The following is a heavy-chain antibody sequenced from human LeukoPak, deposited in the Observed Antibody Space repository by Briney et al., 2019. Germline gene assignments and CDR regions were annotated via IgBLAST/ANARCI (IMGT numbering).Heavy chain of an antibody. Sequence: ASVKVSCKVCGCTLTELSMHWVRQAPGKGLEWMGGFDSEDGETISAQKFQGRVTMTEDTSTDTAYMELSSLRSEDTAVYYCATDLMDTGGYKTFDYWGQGTLVTVSS. D-gene: IGHD5-24*01. J-gene: IGHJ4*02. V-gene: IGHV1-24*01. CDR2: FDSEDGET. CDR3: ATDLMDTGGYKTFDY. CDR1: GCTLTELS.